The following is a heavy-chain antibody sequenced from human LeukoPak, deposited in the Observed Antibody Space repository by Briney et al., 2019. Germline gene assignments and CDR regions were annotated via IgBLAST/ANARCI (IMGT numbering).Heavy chain of an antibody. CDR3: ARESQRYSSGWRY. CDR1: GFTFSSYF. V-gene: IGHV3-21*01. J-gene: IGHJ4*02. D-gene: IGHD6-19*01. CDR2: ISSSSSYI. Sequence: GGSLRLSCAASGFTFSSYFMNWVRQAPGKGLEWVSSISSSSSYIYYADSVKGRFTISRDNAKNSLYLQMNSLRAEDTAVYYCARESQRYSSGWRYWGQGTLVTVSS.